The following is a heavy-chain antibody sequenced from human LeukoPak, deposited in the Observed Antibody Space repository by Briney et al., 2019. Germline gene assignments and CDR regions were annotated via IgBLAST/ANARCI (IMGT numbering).Heavy chain of an antibody. CDR3: ARDGSSPGGLLWFGELLSNWFDP. CDR2: ISSSGSTI. CDR1: GFTFSDYY. D-gene: IGHD3-10*01. Sequence: GGSLRLSCAASGFTFSDYYMSWIRQAPGKGLEWVSYISSSGSTIYYADSVKGRFTISRDNAKNSLYLQMNSLRAEDTAVYYCARDGSSPGGLLWFGELLSNWFDPWGQGTLVTVSS. V-gene: IGHV3-11*04. J-gene: IGHJ5*02.